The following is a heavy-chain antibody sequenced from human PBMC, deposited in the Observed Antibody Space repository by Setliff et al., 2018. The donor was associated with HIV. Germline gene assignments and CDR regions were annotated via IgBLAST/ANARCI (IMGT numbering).Heavy chain of an antibody. D-gene: IGHD2-2*03. CDR2: FYYSGST. Sequence: PSETLSLTCSVSGASISSGGYFWTWIRQPPGKGLEWLGSFYYSGSTYYNPSLQSRVTISVDSSKNQFSLILRSVTAADTAMYYCATLGYCGSTRCPDYWGQGAQVTVSS. CDR1: GASISSGGYF. V-gene: IGHV4-39*07. CDR3: ATLGYCGSTRCPDY. J-gene: IGHJ4*02.